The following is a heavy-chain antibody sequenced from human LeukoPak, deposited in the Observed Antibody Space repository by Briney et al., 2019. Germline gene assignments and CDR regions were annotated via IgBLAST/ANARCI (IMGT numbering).Heavy chain of an antibody. CDR1: GGTFSSYA. J-gene: IGHJ6*03. D-gene: IGHD3-3*01. CDR2: IIPIFGTA. CDR3: ARGSDYGTYDFWSGYYPPNYYYYYMDV. V-gene: IGHV1-69*06. Sequence: GASVKVSCKASGGTFSSYAISWVRQAPGQGLEWMGGIIPIFGTANYAQKFQGRVTITADKSTSTAYMELSSLRSEDTAVYYCARGSDYGTYDFWSGYYPPNYYYYYMDVWGKGTTVTVSS.